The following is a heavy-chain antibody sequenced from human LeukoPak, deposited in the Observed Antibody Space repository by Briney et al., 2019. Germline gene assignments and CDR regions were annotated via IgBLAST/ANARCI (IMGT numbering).Heavy chain of an antibody. J-gene: IGHJ4*02. CDR2: IYQDGSDK. D-gene: IGHD1-26*01. CDR1: KFAFSSYW. V-gene: IGHV3-7*01. Sequence: PGGSRRLSCAASKFAFSSYWMSGFRQAPGKGLDWVANIYQDGSDKYYVDSLKGRFTISSDNAKSSLYLQMNSLRAEDTAVYYRERIFMATTQFIDYWGQGTLVTVSS. CDR3: ERIFMATTQFIDY.